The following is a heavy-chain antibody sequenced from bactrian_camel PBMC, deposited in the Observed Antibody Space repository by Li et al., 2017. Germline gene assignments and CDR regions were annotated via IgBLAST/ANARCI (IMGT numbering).Heavy chain of an antibody. D-gene: IGHD2*01. V-gene: IGHV3S1*01. CDR3: VKFGVTSLTY. CDR2: TSHDAEST. J-gene: IGHJ4*01. CDR1: GAIYSTYC. Sequence: HVQLVESGGGSVQAGGSLTLSCAFSGAIYSTYCMGWFRQAPGKGLEWVSATSHDAESTRYADSVKGRFTLPRDSARNTMYLQMNSLKPEDTAVYFCVKFGVTSLTYWGQGTQVTVS.